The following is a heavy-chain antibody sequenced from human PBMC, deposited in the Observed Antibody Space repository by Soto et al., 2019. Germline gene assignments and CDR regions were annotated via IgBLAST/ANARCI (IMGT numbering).Heavy chain of an antibody. J-gene: IGHJ4*02. V-gene: IGHV4-34*01. Sequence: SETLSLTCAVYGGSFSGYYWSWIRQPPGKGLEWIGEINHSGSTNYNPSLKSRVTISVDTSKNQFSLKLSSVTAADTAVYYCARAAPIDYWGQGTLVTVSS. CDR1: GGSFSGYY. CDR2: INHSGST. CDR3: ARAAPIDY. D-gene: IGHD2-15*01.